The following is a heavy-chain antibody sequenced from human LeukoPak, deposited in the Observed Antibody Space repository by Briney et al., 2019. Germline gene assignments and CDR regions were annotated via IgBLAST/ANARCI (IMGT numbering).Heavy chain of an antibody. J-gene: IGHJ6*02. CDR1: GGSFSPYY. V-gene: IGHV4-4*07. Sequence: PSETLSLTCNVSGGSFSPYYWSWVRQTAGKGLEWIGRIYASGSVSSSGSTNYNPSLKSRVTMSVDTSKKQFSLRLNSVTAADTAVYYCAREKTVLHYYYGMDVWGQGTTVTVSS. D-gene: IGHD4-17*01. CDR2: IYASGSVSSSGST. CDR3: AREKTVLHYYYGMDV.